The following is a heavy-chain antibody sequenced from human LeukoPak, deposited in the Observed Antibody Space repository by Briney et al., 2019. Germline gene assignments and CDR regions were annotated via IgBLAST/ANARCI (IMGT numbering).Heavy chain of an antibody. Sequence: GASVKVSCKASGYTFTGYHMHWVRQAPGQGLEWMGWINPNSGGTNYAQKFQGRVTMTRDTSISTAYMELSRLRSDDTAVYYCARAGRLWFGELPVDYWGQGTLVTVSS. D-gene: IGHD3-10*01. J-gene: IGHJ4*02. CDR2: INPNSGGT. V-gene: IGHV1-2*02. CDR3: ARAGRLWFGELPVDY. CDR1: GYTFTGYH.